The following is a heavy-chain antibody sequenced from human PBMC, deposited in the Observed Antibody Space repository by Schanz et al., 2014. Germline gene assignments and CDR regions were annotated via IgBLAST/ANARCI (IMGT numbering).Heavy chain of an antibody. D-gene: IGHD3-10*01. V-gene: IGHV3-33*01. CDR1: GFTFNNYG. CDR3: ARDRAAGYYDSGMSYYGCGIDV. CDR2: IWHDGSGK. J-gene: IGHJ6*02. Sequence: QVQVVESGGGVVQPGRSLRLSCVASGFTFNNYGMHWVRQAPGKGLGWVAVIWHDGSGKYYADSVKGRFTISRDKSKNTLNLEMNSLRAEDTAVYLLARDRAAGYYDSGMSYYGCGIDVWGQGTPVTVSS.